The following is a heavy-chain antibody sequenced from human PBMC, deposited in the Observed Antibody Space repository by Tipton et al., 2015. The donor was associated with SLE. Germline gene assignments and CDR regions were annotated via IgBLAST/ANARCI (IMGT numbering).Heavy chain of an antibody. J-gene: IGHJ4*02. CDR3: AREEDSI. CDR2: ISYDGSNK. Sequence: SLRLSCAASGFIFSNYDMHWVRQAPGKGLEWVAVISYDGSNKYYADSVKGRFTISRDNSKNTLYVQMNSLRPEDTAVYYCAREEDSIGGQGTLVTVSS. V-gene: IGHV3-30*04. D-gene: IGHD3-22*01. CDR1: GFIFSNYD.